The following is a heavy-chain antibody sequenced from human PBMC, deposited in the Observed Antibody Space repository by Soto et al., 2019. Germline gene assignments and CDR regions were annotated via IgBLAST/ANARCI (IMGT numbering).Heavy chain of an antibody. J-gene: IGHJ4*02. CDR1: GYSFTSYW. D-gene: IGHD6-19*01. CDR3: AMSNIAVACTVDLDY. V-gene: IGHV5-51*03. CDR2: IYPGDSDT. Sequence: EVQLVQSGAEVKKPGESLKISCKGSGYSFTSYWIGWVRQMPGKGLEWMGIIYPGDSDTRYSPSFQGQVTISADKSISTAYLQWSSLKASDTAMYYCAMSNIAVACTVDLDYWGQGTLVTVSS.